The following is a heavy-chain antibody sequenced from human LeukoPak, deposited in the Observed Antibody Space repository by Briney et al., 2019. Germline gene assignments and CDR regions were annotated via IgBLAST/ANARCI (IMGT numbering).Heavy chain of an antibody. CDR1: GYTFTSYG. D-gene: IGHD2-21*02. V-gene: IGHV1-69*04. Sequence: GASVKVSCKASGYTFTSYGISWVRQAPGQGLEWMGRIIPILGIANYAQKFQGRVTITADKSTSTAYMELSSLRSEDTAVYYCATAPIVVVTPPDYYCYGMDVWGQGTTVTVSS. J-gene: IGHJ6*02. CDR3: ATAPIVVVTPPDYYCYGMDV. CDR2: IIPILGIA.